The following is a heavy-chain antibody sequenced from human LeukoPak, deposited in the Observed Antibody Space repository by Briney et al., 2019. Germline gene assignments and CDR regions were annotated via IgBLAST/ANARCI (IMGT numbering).Heavy chain of an antibody. CDR3: ARDYKYAFDN. D-gene: IGHD5-24*01. Sequence: GGSLRLSCAASGFTFSAYSMNWVRQAPGKGLEWISYIGISSGNTKYADSVKGRFTISGDKAKNSLYLQMNSLRVEDTAVYYCARDYKYAFDNSGQGTLVTVSS. V-gene: IGHV3-48*01. CDR1: GFTFSAYS. J-gene: IGHJ4*02. CDR2: IGISSGNT.